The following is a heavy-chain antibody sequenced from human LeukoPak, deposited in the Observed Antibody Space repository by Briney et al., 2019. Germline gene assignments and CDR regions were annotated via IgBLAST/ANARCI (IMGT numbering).Heavy chain of an antibody. CDR1: GFTFSSYA. J-gene: IGHJ6*02. CDR2: IWYDGSNK. D-gene: IGHD4-17*01. Sequence: GGSLRLSCAASGFTFSSYAMSWVRQAPGKGLEWVAVIWYDGSNKNYADSVKGRFTISRDNSKNTLYLQMNSLRAEDTAVYYCARGGRTTWHGTDVWGQGTTVTVSS. V-gene: IGHV3-33*08. CDR3: ARGGRTTWHGTDV.